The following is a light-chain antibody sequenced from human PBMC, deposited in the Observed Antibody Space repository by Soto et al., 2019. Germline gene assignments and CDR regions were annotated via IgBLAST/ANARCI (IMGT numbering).Light chain of an antibody. V-gene: IGKV3-11*01. J-gene: IGKJ4*01. CDR2: DAS. CDR1: QSVSSY. CDR3: QQRSNWPPLT. Sequence: EIVLTQSPATLSLSPGERATLSCRASQSVSSYLAWYQQKPGQAPRLLIYDASNRATAIPARFGGSGSGTDFTLTISSLEPEDFAVYYGQQRSNWPPLTFGGGTKVEIK.